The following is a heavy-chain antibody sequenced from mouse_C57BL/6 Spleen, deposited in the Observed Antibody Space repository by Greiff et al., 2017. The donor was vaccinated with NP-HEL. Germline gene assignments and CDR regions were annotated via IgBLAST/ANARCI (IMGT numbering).Heavy chain of an antibody. D-gene: IGHD1-1*01. CDR1: GYAFSSYW. J-gene: IGHJ4*01. Sequence: QVQLQQSGAELVKPGASVKISCKASGYAFSSYWMNWVKQRPGKGLEWIGQIYPGDGDTNYNGKFKGKATLTADKSSSTAYMQLSSLTSEDSAVYFCARRGFWGDTTVVGAMDYWGQGTSVTVSS. V-gene: IGHV1-80*01. CDR3: ARRGFWGDTTVVGAMDY. CDR2: IYPGDGDT.